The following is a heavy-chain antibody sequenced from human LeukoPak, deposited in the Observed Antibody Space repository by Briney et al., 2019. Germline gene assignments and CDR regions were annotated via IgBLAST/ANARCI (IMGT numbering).Heavy chain of an antibody. CDR3: ARSRDDYNNIPFDY. D-gene: IGHD5-24*01. V-gene: IGHV3-21*01. CDR2: ISTSNYI. CDR1: RFTFSSYN. J-gene: IGHJ4*02. Sequence: PGGSLRLSCAASRFTFSSYNMNWVRQAPGKGLEWVSSISTSNYIFYADSVRGRFTISRDNARNSLSLQMNSLRAEDTAVYYCARSRDDYNNIPFDYWGQGTLVSVSS.